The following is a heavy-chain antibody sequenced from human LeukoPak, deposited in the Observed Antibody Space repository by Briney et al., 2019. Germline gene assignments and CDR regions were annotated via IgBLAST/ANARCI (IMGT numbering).Heavy chain of an antibody. CDR2: IYYSGST. J-gene: IGHJ4*02. D-gene: IGHD3-9*01. CDR1: GGSVSSGSYY. Sequence: PSETLSLTCTVSGGSVSSGSYYWSWIRQPPGKGLEWIGYIYYSGSTNYNPSLKSRVTISVDTSKNQFSLKLSPVTAADTAVYYCARATEDDILTGYWDYFDYWGQGTLVTVSS. CDR3: ARATEDDILTGYWDYFDY. V-gene: IGHV4-61*01.